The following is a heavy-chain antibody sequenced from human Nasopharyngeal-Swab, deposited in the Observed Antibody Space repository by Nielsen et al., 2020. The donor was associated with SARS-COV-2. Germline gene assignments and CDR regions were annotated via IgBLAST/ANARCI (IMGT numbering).Heavy chain of an antibody. V-gene: IGHV3-15*01. CDR3: TTDYYYGDSTVFDY. Sequence: GASLKISCAASGFTFSNAWMSWVRQAPGKGLEWVGRIKSKTDGGTTDYAAPVNGRFTISVDDSKNTPYLQMNSLKTEDTAVYYCTTDYYYGDSTVFDYWGQGTLVTVSS. CDR1: GFTFSNAW. D-gene: IGHD4-17*01. CDR2: IKSKTDGGTT. J-gene: IGHJ4*02.